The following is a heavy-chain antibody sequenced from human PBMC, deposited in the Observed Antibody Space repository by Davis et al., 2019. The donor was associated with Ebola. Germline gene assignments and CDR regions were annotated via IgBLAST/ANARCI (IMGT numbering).Heavy chain of an antibody. D-gene: IGHD2-15*01. Sequence: SVKVSCKAVGGTLTSYAMTWVRQAPGQGLEWMGGIIPVFRTASYAQMFQGRVTITADESTRTAYMELNGLRSEDTAVYYCAHLGPQRYCSGGGCHGYLDYWGQGTLVTVSS. J-gene: IGHJ4*02. CDR2: IIPVFRTA. CDR1: GGTLTSYA. CDR3: AHLGPQRYCSGGGCHGYLDY. V-gene: IGHV1-69*13.